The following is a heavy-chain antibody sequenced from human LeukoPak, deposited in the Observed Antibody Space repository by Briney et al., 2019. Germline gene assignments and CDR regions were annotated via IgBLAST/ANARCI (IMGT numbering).Heavy chain of an antibody. J-gene: IGHJ6*03. CDR1: GFTFSSYW. Sequence: GGSLRLSCAASGFTFSSYWMSWVRQAPGKGLEWVANIKQDGSEKYYVDSVKGRFTISRDNAKNSLHLQMNSLRAEDTAVYYCARFVSSGWYNYYYYYMDVWGKGTTVTVSS. CDR3: ARFVSSGWYNYYYYYMDV. V-gene: IGHV3-7*01. CDR2: IKQDGSEK. D-gene: IGHD6-19*01.